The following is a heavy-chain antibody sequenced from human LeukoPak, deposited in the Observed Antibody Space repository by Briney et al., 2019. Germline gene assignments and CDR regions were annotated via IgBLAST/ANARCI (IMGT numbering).Heavy chain of an antibody. CDR1: GYTFTSYD. J-gene: IGHJ4*02. CDR3: ATAGSGSYYKEFDY. CDR2: MNPNSGNT. D-gene: IGHD3-10*01. V-gene: IGHV1-8*01. Sequence: ASVKVSFKASGYTFTSYDINWVRQATGQGLEWMGWMNPNSGNTGYAQKFQGRVTMTRNTSISTAYMELSSMRSEDTAVYYCATAGSGSYYKEFDYWGQGTLVTVSS.